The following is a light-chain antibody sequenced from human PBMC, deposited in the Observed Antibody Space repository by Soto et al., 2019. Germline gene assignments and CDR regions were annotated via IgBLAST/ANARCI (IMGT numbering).Light chain of an antibody. CDR3: SSYTSSSTLVV. CDR1: SSDVGGYNY. Sequence: QSVLTQPASVSGSPGQSITISCTGTSSDVGGYNYVSWYQQHPGKAPKLMIYDVSNRPSGVSNRFSGSKSGNTASLTISGLXAXDXAXXYCSSYTSSSTLVVFGTGTKLTVL. V-gene: IGLV2-14*01. CDR2: DVS. J-gene: IGLJ1*01.